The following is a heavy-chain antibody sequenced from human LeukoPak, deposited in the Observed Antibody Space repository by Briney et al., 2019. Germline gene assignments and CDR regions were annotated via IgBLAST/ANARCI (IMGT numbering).Heavy chain of an antibody. V-gene: IGHV3-30-3*01. Sequence: GGSLRLSCAASGFTFSSYAMHWVRQAPGKGLEWVAVISYDGSNKYYADSVKGRFTISRDNSKNTLYLQMNSLRAEDTAVYYCAKVGIAVAGSGYYFDYWGQGTLVTVSS. J-gene: IGHJ4*02. CDR1: GFTFSSYA. D-gene: IGHD6-19*01. CDR2: ISYDGSNK. CDR3: AKVGIAVAGSGYYFDY.